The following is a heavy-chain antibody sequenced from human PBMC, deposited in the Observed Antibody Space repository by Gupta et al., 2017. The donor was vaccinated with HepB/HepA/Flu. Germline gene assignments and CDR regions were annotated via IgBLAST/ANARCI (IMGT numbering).Heavy chain of an antibody. Sequence: QVQLVESGGGVVQPGRSLRLSCAASGFTFSSYAMHWVRQAPGKGLEWVAVISYDGSNKYYADSVKGRFTISRDNSKNTLYLQMNSLRAEDTAVYYCARVGSRYDILTGYYVYWGQGTLVTVSS. CDR2: ISYDGSNK. CDR1: GFTFSSYA. V-gene: IGHV3-30-3*01. D-gene: IGHD3-9*01. J-gene: IGHJ4*02. CDR3: ARVGSRYDILTGYYVY.